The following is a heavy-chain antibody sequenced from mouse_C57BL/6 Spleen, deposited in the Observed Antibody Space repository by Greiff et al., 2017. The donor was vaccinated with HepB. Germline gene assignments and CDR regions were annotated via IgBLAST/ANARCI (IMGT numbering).Heavy chain of an antibody. J-gene: IGHJ4*01. D-gene: IGHD4-1*01. Sequence: EVKLVESGGDLVKPGGSLKLSCAASGFTFSSYGMSWVRQTPDKRLEWVATISSGGSYTYYPDSVKGRFTISRDNAKNTLYLQMSSLKSEDTAMYYCARHLGRPEDYAMDYWGQGTSVTVSS. CDR1: GFTFSSYG. CDR2: ISSGGSYT. CDR3: ARHLGRPEDYAMDY. V-gene: IGHV5-6*01.